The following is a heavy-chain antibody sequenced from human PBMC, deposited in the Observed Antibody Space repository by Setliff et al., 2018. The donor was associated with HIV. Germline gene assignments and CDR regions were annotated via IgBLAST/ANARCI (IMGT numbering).Heavy chain of an antibody. CDR3: VRWGLPYGIDA. CDR2: IKPDGSSK. V-gene: IGHV3-7*01. Sequence: GGSLRLSCVASGFTFSTFWMGWVRQAPGKGREWVAHIKPDGSSKKYVDSVKGRFTISRENAKDSLYLQLHSLRDEDTAVYYCVRWGLPYGIDAWGQGTLVTVSS. D-gene: IGHD3-16*01. J-gene: IGHJ4*02. CDR1: GFTFSTFW.